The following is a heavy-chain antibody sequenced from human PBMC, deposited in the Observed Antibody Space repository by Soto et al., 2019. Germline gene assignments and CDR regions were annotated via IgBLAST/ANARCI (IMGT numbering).Heavy chain of an antibody. CDR3: ARGSILTGYYRAGFDY. D-gene: IGHD3-9*01. J-gene: IGHJ4*02. CDR2: ISYDGSNK. CDR1: GFTFSSYA. V-gene: IGHV3-30-3*01. Sequence: QVQLVESGGGVVQPGRSLRLSCAASGFTFSSYAMHWVRQAPGKGLEWVAVISYDGSNKYYADSVKGRFTISRDNSKNTLYLQMNSLRAEDTAVYYCARGSILTGYYRAGFDYWGQGTLVTVSS.